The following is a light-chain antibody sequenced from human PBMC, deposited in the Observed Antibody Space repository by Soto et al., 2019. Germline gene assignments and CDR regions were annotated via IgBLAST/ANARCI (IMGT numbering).Light chain of an antibody. CDR2: DAY. CDR3: QHYDHLPIT. V-gene: IGKV1-33*01. CDR1: QDITNY. Sequence: DIQMTQSPSSLSASVGDRFTITGQASQDITNYLNWYQQKPGKAPRLLLYDAYSLETGVTSRFSGSGSGTDFTFTISSLQPEDIATYYCQHYDHLPITFGQGTRLDIK. J-gene: IGKJ5*01.